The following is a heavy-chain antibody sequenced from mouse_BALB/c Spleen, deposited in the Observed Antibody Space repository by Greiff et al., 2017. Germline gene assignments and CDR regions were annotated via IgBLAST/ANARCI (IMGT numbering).Heavy chain of an antibody. V-gene: IGHV1S81*02. Sequence: QVQLKQSGAELVKPGASVKLSCKASGYTFTSYYMYWVKQRPGQGLEWIGEINPSNGGTNFNEKFKSKATLTVDKSSSTAYMQLSSLTSEDSAVYYCTRSSDGYYGAMDYWGQGTSVTVSS. D-gene: IGHD2-3*01. J-gene: IGHJ4*01. CDR2: INPSNGGT. CDR3: TRSSDGYYGAMDY. CDR1: GYTFTSYY.